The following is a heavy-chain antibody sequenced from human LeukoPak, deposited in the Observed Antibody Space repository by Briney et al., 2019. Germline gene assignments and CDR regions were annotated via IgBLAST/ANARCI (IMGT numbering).Heavy chain of an antibody. D-gene: IGHD3-22*01. V-gene: IGHV4-4*07. J-gene: IGHJ4*02. CDR1: GGSISSYY. CDR2: IYTSGST. CDR3: ARDSFNYYDSSGFALGY. Sequence: ASETLSLNCTVSGGSISSYYWSWIRQPPGKGLEWIGHIYTSGSTNDNPTLKSRVTMSVDTSKNQFSLKLSSVTAADRAVYYCARDSFNYYDSSGFALGYWGQGTLVTVSS.